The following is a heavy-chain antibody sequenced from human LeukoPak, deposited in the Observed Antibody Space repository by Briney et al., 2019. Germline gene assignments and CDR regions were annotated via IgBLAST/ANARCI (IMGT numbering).Heavy chain of an antibody. Sequence: TSETLSLTGAVYGGSFSGYYWSWIRQPPGKGLEWIGEINHSGSTNYNPSLKSRVTISVDTSKNQFSLKLSSVTAADTAVYYCARGEQQLPHWFDPWGQGTLVTVSS. CDR3: ARGEQQLPHWFDP. J-gene: IGHJ5*02. CDR1: GGSFSGYY. D-gene: IGHD6-13*01. V-gene: IGHV4-34*01. CDR2: INHSGST.